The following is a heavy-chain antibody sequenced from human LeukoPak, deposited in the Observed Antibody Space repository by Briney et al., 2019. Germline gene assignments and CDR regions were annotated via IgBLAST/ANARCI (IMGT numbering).Heavy chain of an antibody. Sequence: GESLKISCKGTAYSFTKYWISWVRQMPGKGLEWVGRIDPGDSQTNYSPSFQGHVTISADKSISTAYLQWSSLKASDTAMYYCARHSSVLNSFDPWGQGTLVTVSS. D-gene: IGHD3-22*01. CDR2: IDPGDSQT. CDR1: AYSFTKYW. J-gene: IGHJ5*02. V-gene: IGHV5-10-1*01. CDR3: ARHSSVLNSFDP.